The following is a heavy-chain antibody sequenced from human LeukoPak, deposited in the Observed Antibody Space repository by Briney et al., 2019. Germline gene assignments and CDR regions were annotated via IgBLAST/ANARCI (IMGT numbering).Heavy chain of an antibody. D-gene: IGHD6-19*01. CDR1: GDSVSSNSAA. CDR2: TYYRSKWDK. J-gene: IGHJ4*02. Sequence: LSQTLSLTCAISGDSVSSNSAAWNWIRQSPSRCLEWLGRTYYRSKWDKDYAVSVKSRITIKPDTSKNQFSLQLNSVTPEDTAVYYCESSEQWLHFWGQGTLVTVSS. V-gene: IGHV6-1*01. CDR3: ESSEQWLHF.